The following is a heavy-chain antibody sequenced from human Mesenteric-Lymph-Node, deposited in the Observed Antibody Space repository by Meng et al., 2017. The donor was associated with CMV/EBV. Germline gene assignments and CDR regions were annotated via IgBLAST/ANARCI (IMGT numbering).Heavy chain of an antibody. CDR2: IIPMHGLT. V-gene: IGHV1-69*10. CDR1: GGTFSTYG. Sequence: SGGTFSTYGIIWVRQAPGQGLEWMGGIIPMHGLTNYAQQFKGRVTMTADKSTATVYMDLQSLGSEDTAVYYCARDVGDDSVIAIPLYWGQGTVVTVSS. D-gene: IGHD2-21*01. J-gene: IGHJ4*02. CDR3: ARDVGDDSVIAIPLY.